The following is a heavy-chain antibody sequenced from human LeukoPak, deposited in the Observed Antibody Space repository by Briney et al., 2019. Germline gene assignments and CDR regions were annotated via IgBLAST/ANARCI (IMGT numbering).Heavy chain of an antibody. D-gene: IGHD1-26*01. CDR2: INPNNGGT. CDR1: GYTFTGHY. Sequence: ASVKVCCKASGYTFTGHYMHWVRQAPGQGLEWMGWINPNNGGTNYAQKFQGRVTMTRDTSISTAYMELSRLRSDDTAVYYCARGYALYSGRYIDFDYWGQGTLVTVSS. CDR3: ARGYALYSGRYIDFDY. J-gene: IGHJ4*02. V-gene: IGHV1-2*02.